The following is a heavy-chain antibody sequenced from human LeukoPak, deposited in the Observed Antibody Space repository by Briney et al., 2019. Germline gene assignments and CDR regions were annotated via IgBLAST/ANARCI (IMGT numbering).Heavy chain of an antibody. CDR1: GFTFSTYW. J-gene: IGHJ4*02. CDR2: IKQDGTEK. D-gene: IGHD5-18*01. V-gene: IGHV3-7*01. CDR3: ARGYTYGYIFYFDY. Sequence: GGSLRLSCAASGFTFSTYWMSWVRQAPGKGVEWVANIKQDGTEKYYVDSVKGRFTISRDNAKNSLYLQMNSLRAEDTAVYYCARGYTYGYIFYFDYWGQGTLVTVSS.